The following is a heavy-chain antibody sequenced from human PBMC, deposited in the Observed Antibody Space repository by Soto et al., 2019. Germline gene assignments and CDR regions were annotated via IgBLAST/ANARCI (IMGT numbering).Heavy chain of an antibody. CDR1: GFTFDDYT. CDR3: AKDVEMATEGYFDY. J-gene: IGHJ4*02. CDR2: ISWDGGST. V-gene: IGHV3-43*01. D-gene: IGHD5-12*01. Sequence: EVQLVESGGVVVQPGGSLRLSCAASGFTFDDYTMHRVRQAPGKGLEWVSLISWDGGSTYYADSVKGRFTISRDNSKNSLYLQMNSLRTEDTALYYCAKDVEMATEGYFDYWGQGTLVTVSS.